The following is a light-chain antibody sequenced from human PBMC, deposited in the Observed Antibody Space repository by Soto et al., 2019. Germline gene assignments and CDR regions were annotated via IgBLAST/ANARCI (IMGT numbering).Light chain of an antibody. Sequence: EIVLTQSPGTLSLSPGERATLSCRASQSVSSSYLAWYQQKPGQAPRLLIYGASSRATGIPDRFSGSGSGTDFTLTISRLEPEDLAVYYCQQYHTSPLMFGQGTKVDI. V-gene: IGKV3-20*01. CDR2: GAS. CDR3: QQYHTSPLM. CDR1: QSVSSSY. J-gene: IGKJ1*01.